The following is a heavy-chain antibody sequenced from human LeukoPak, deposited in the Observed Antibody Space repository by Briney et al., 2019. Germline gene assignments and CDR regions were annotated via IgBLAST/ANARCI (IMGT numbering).Heavy chain of an antibody. D-gene: IGHD3-22*01. CDR2: INHSGST. V-gene: IGHV4-34*01. Sequence: SDTLSLTCAVYGGSFSGYYWSWIRQPPGKGLEWIGEINHSGSTNYNPSLKSRVTISVDTSKNQFSLKLSSVTAADTAVYYCARGGRRITMIVVAPRGAFDIWGQGTMVTVSS. J-gene: IGHJ3*02. CDR3: ARGGRRITMIVVAPRGAFDI. CDR1: GGSFSGYY.